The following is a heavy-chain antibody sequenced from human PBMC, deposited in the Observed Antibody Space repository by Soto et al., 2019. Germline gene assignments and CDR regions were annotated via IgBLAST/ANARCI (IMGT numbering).Heavy chain of an antibody. D-gene: IGHD2-15*01. CDR2: ISYDGSNK. J-gene: IGHJ6*02. V-gene: IGHV3-30*18. CDR3: AKDHDCSSDSCSYYYGMDV. CDR1: GFTFSNYG. Sequence: GGSLRLSCAASGFTFSNYGMHWIRQAPGEGLEWVALISYDGSNKNYADSVEGRFTISRDNSKNTLYLQMNSPRAEDTAVYYCAKDHDCSSDSCSYYYGMDVWGQGTTVTGSS.